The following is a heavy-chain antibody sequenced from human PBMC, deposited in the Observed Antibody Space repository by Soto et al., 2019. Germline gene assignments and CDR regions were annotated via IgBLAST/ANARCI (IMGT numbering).Heavy chain of an antibody. V-gene: IGHV1-46*01. J-gene: IGHJ4*02. CDR3: ASDLFGHDNYETIGYYFDH. CDR1: GYTFTKFH. D-gene: IGHD3-10*02. Sequence: GASVKVSCKASGYTFTKFHIHWVRQAPGQGLERKGMIDTSGGVTRDAQRYQGRITMTSDTSTSSVYMELRGLTSEVEAVYYCASDLFGHDNYETIGYYFDHWGPGTLVTVSS. CDR2: IDTSGGVT.